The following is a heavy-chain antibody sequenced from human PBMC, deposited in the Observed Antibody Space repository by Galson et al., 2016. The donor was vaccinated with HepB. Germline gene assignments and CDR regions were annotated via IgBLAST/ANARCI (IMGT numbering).Heavy chain of an antibody. CDR2: ITRSGDAT. D-gene: IGHD3-16*01. J-gene: IGHJ4*02. CDR3: GKHGGFDY. Sequence: SLRLSCAASGFSFSNSGMSWVRQAPGRGLEWVSGITRSGDATRYADFVKGRVTISRDNSKNTLYLYMNNLTAGDTAIYYCGKHGGFDYWGQGALVTVSS. CDR1: GFSFSNSG. V-gene: IGHV3-23*01.